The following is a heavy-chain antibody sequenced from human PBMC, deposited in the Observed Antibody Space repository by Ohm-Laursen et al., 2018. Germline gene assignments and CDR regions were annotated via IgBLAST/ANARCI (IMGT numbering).Heavy chain of an antibody. V-gene: IGHV3-21*04. D-gene: IGHD3-22*01. Sequence: SLRLSCAASGFTFSSYSMNWVRQAPGKGLEWVSSISSSSSYIYYADSVKGRFTISRDNAKNSLYLQMNSLRAEDTAVYYCAKGSSSAYYFPFGYWGQGTLVTVSS. CDR2: ISSSSSYI. J-gene: IGHJ4*02. CDR3: AKGSSSAYYFPFGY. CDR1: GFTFSSYS.